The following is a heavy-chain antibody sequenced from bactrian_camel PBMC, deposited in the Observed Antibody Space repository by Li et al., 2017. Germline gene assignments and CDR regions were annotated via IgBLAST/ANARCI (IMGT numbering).Heavy chain of an antibody. Sequence: HVQLVESGGGLVQAGGSLRLSCAASGFTFSSYAMNWVRQAPGKGLERVSGILSEGTVRWYSDSVKGRFTISRDNAKNTVYLQMNSLKSEDAALYYCATDWRRTNSYWGQGTQVTVS. CDR1: GFTFSSYA. CDR3: ATDWRRTNSY. CDR2: ILSEGTVR. J-gene: IGHJ4*01. D-gene: IGHD1*01. V-gene: IGHV3S7*01.